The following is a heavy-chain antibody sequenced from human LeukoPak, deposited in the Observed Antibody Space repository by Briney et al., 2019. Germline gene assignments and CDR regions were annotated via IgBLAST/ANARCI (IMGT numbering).Heavy chain of an antibody. D-gene: IGHD3-10*01. CDR3: AHLSGEGLAHH. CDR2: IGGSAGDT. V-gene: IGHV3-23*01. Sequence: GGSLRLSCAASGFTFSNYPMSWVRQAPGKGLEWVSSIGGSAGDTYYADSVKGRFTISRDNSKNTLFLQMNSLRADDTAIYYCAHLSGEGLAHHWGQGTLVTVSS. J-gene: IGHJ5*02. CDR1: GFTFSNYP.